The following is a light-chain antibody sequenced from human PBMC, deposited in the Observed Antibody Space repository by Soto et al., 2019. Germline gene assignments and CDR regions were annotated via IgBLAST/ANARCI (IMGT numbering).Light chain of an antibody. CDR3: SSYTNSSNQV. CDR2: EVS. V-gene: IGLV2-14*01. Sequence: QSVLTQPASVSGSPGQSITISCTGTSSDVGGYNYVSWYQQHPGKAPKLMIYEVSNRPSGVSNRFSGSKSGNTASLTISGLQAEDEADYYCSSYTNSSNQVFGGGTKLTVL. CDR1: SSDVGGYNY. J-gene: IGLJ3*02.